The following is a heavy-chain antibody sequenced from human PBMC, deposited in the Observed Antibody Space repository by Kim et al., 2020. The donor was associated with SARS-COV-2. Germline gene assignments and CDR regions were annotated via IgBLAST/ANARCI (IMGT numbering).Heavy chain of an antibody. CDR3: AKDRWYYYDSSPDYFDY. Sequence: GGSLRLSFAASGFTFSSYAISWVRQAPGKGLEWVSAIIGSGDSTYYADSVKGRFTISRDNSKNTVYLQMNSLRAEDTAIYYCAKDRWYYYDSSPDYFDYWGQGPLVPVSS. CDR1: GFTFSSYA. CDR2: IIGSGDST. J-gene: IGHJ4*02. D-gene: IGHD3-22*01. V-gene: IGHV3-23*01.